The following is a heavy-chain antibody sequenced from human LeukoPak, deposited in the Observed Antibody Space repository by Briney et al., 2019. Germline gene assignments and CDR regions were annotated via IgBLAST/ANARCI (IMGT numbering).Heavy chain of an antibody. J-gene: IGHJ4*02. CDR3: ARSGYYGSGSYSPLDY. V-gene: IGHV4-31*03. D-gene: IGHD3-10*01. CDR1: GGSISSGGYY. CDR2: IYYSGST. Sequence: PSETLSLTCTVSGGSISSGGYYWSWIRQHPGKGLEWIGYIYYSGSTYYNPSLKSRVTISVDTSKNQFSLKLSSVTAADTAVYYCARSGYYGSGSYSPLDYWGQGTLVTVSS.